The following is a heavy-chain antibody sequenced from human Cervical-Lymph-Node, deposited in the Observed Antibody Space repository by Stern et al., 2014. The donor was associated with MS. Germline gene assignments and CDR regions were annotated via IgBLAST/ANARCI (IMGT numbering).Heavy chain of an antibody. J-gene: IGHJ4*02. CDR2: LNPSSGDP. D-gene: IGHD5-12*01. CDR3: AKSTTITPLDY. CDR1: GYSFTGYY. Sequence: VQLVESGTEVKKPGTSVKVSCRTSGYSFTGYYLHWVRQAPGQGLEWMGWLNPSSGDPNLAQKFQGRTTMTRDTSITTAYLVLSRLSLDDTAIYYCAKSTTITPLDYWGQGSLIIVSS. V-gene: IGHV1-2*02.